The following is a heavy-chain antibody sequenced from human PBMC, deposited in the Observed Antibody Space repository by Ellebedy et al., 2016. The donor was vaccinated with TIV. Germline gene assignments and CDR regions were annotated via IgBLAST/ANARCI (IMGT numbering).Heavy chain of an antibody. J-gene: IGHJ4*02. CDR2: IKQDGTEE. V-gene: IGHV3-7*01. D-gene: IGHD3-10*01. CDR1: GFTFSSHW. CDR3: ARTYQTAMVRGVISPCDY. Sequence: GESLKISXAASGFTFSSHWMTWVRQAPGKGLEWVANIKQDGTEEYYVDSVTGRFTISRDNAKNSLYLQMNSLRAEDTAVYYCARTYQTAMVRGVISPCDYWGQGTLVTVSS.